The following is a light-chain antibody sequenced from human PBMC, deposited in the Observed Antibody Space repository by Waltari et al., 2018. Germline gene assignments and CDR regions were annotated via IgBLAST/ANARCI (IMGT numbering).Light chain of an antibody. CDR1: TSNIGAGYG. V-gene: IGLV1-40*01. Sequence: QSVLTQPPPVSAAPGQRARIPGPGSTSNIGAGYGVHWYQQGPGKAPKLIIYGTNTRPLGVPDRFFGSQYGTSASLAIIGLQAEDEGDYYCQSYDTTLSVVFGGGTKLTVL. J-gene: IGLJ2*01. CDR3: QSYDTTLSVV. CDR2: GTN.